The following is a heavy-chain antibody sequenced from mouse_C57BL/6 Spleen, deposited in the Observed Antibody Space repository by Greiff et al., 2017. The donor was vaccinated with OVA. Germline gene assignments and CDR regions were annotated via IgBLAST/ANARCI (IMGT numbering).Heavy chain of an antibody. CDR2: IYPGDGDT. CDR3: ARRADYGSSPSWFAY. CDR1: GYAFSSSW. Sequence: VQLQESGPELVKPGASVKISCKASGYAFSSSWMNWVKQRPGKGLEWIGRIYPGDGDTNYNGKFKGKATLTADKSSSTAYMQLSSLTSEDSAVYFCARRADYGSSPSWFAYWGQGTLVTVSA. V-gene: IGHV1-82*01. D-gene: IGHD1-1*01. J-gene: IGHJ3*01.